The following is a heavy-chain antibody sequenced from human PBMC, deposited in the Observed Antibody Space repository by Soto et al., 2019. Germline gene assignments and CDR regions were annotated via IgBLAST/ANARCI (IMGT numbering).Heavy chain of an antibody. Sequence: EVRLVESGGGLVQPGGSLRLSCAASGFTFSDSSMNWVREAPDKGLEWVSYIGGGGNIYYTDSVKGRFTISRDNVKNSLYLQMNSLRDEDTAVYYCVRDRAWAFDIWGQGTMVTVSP. J-gene: IGHJ3*02. V-gene: IGHV3-48*02. CDR1: GFTFSDSS. CDR3: VRDRAWAFDI. CDR2: IGGGGNI.